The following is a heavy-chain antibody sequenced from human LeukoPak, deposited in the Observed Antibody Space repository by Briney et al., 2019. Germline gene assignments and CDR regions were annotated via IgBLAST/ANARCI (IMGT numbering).Heavy chain of an antibody. CDR2: ISSSSSTI. Sequence: GGSLRLSCAASGFTFSSYSMNWVRQAPGKGLEWVSYISSSSSTIYYADSVEGRFTISRDNAKTSLYLQMNSLRAEDTAVYYCARDSSTENAFDIWGQGTMVTVSS. CDR1: GFTFSSYS. CDR3: ARDSSTENAFDI. V-gene: IGHV3-48*04. J-gene: IGHJ3*02. D-gene: IGHD5-24*01.